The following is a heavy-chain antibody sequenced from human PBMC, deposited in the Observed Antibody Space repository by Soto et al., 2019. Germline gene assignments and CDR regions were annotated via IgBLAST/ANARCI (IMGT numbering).Heavy chain of an antibody. CDR2: ISSSSSTI. CDR1: GFTFSSYI. CDR3: ARAGPYGDYSYWYFDL. Sequence: PGGSLRLSCAASGFTFSSYIVNWVRQAPGKGLEWVSYISSSSSTIYYADSVKGRFTISRDNAKNSLYLQMNSLRAEDTAVYYCARAGPYGDYSYWYFDLWGRGTLVTVSS. J-gene: IGHJ2*01. D-gene: IGHD4-17*01. V-gene: IGHV3-48*01.